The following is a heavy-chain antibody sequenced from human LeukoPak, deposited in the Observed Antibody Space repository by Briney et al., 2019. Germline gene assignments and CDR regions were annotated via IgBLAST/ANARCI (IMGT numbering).Heavy chain of an antibody. Sequence: QTGGSLRLSCAASGFTFSSYAMSWVRQAPGKGLEWVSAISGSGGSTYYADSVKGRLTISRDNSKNTLYLQMNSLRAEDTAVYYCAKMAYDILTGYYNLPENWFDPWGQGTLVTVSS. CDR3: AKMAYDILTGYYNLPENWFDP. J-gene: IGHJ5*02. CDR1: GFTFSSYA. CDR2: ISGSGGST. D-gene: IGHD3-9*01. V-gene: IGHV3-23*01.